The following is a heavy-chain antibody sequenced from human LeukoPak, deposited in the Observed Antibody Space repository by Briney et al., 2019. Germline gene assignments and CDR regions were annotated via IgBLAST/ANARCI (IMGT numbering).Heavy chain of an antibody. CDR2: INPSGSST. J-gene: IGHJ4*02. CDR1: GYTFTSYY. Sequence: ASVKVSCKASGYTFTSYYMHWVRQAPGQGLEWVGVINPSGSSTSYAQKFQGRVTMTRDTSTSTVYMELSRLTSDDTAVYYCARGNFYDNKGYSPELRYWGQGTLVTVSS. V-gene: IGHV1-46*01. CDR3: ARGNFYDNKGYSPELRY. D-gene: IGHD3-10*01.